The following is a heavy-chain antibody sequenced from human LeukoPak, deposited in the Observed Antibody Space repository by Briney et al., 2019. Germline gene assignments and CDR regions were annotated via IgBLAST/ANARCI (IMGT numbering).Heavy chain of an antibody. Sequence: SETLSLTCAVSGGSISGGGYSWSWIRQPPGKGLEWIGYIYHSGGTYYNPPLKSRVTISLDRSKNQCSLKLSSVTAADTAVYYCARGGWWQAYFDYWGQGTLVTVSS. V-gene: IGHV4-30-2*01. J-gene: IGHJ4*02. CDR3: ARGGWWQAYFDY. CDR1: GGSISGGGYS. D-gene: IGHD2-15*01. CDR2: IYHSGGT.